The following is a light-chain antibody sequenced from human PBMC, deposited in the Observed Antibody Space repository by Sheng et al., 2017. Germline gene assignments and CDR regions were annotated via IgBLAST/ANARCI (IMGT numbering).Light chain of an antibody. CDR1: QSVSSN. CDR2: GAS. J-gene: IGKJ2*03. V-gene: IGKV3-15*01. Sequence: EVLMTQSPATLSVSPGERATLSCRASQSVSSNLAWYQQKPGQAPRLLIYGASTRATGIPARFSGSGSGTEFTLTISSLQPDDFATYYCQQYHSHYGFAQGTKLE. CDR3: QQYHSHYG.